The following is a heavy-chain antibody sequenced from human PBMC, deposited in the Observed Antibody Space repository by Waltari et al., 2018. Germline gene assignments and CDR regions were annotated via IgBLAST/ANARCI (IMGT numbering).Heavy chain of an antibody. Sequence: QLQLQESGPGLVKPSETLSLTCTVSGGSISSSSYYWGWIRQPPGKGLEWIGSIYYSGSTYYNPSLKSRVTISVDTSKNQFSLKLSSVTAADTAVYYCARVQGKYYDFWIGYWGQGTLVTVSS. V-gene: IGHV4-39*07. CDR3: ARVQGKYYDFWIGY. CDR2: IYYSGST. CDR1: GGSISSSSYY. J-gene: IGHJ4*02. D-gene: IGHD3-3*01.